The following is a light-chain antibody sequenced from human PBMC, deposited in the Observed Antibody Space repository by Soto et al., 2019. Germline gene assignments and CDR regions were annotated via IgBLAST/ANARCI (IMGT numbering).Light chain of an antibody. J-gene: IGKJ5*01. CDR2: GAS. CDR3: QQYASSPT. Sequence: TQSPSSVSASVGDRITITCRASQDIGVRLAWYQHKPGQAPRLLIYGASSRAIGIPDGFSGSGSGTDFTLAISRLEPEDFAVYYCQQYASSPTFGQGTRLEIK. V-gene: IGKV3-20*01. CDR1: QDIGVR.